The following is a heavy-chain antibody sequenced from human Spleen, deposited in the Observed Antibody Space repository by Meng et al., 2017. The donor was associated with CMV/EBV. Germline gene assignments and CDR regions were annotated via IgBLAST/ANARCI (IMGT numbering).Heavy chain of an antibody. Sequence: FSGFSLTTIAAGVGWVRQPPGKALEWLGLLCWSGDKRYNPSLKNRVTITSGSSKTHVVLIMTNMDPVDSATYYCVHSPYRFWSGPSYWGQGALVTVSS. V-gene: IGHV2-5*01. J-gene: IGHJ4*02. D-gene: IGHD3-3*01. CDR3: VHSPYRFWSGPSY. CDR1: GFSLTTIAAG. CDR2: LCWSGDK.